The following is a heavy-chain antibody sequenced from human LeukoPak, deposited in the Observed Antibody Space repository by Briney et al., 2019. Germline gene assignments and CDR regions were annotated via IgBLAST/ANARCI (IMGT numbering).Heavy chain of an antibody. J-gene: IGHJ3*02. CDR1: GGSFSGYY. CDR2: INHSGST. V-gene: IGHV4-34*01. CDR3: ARPNDILTGTDGAFDI. Sequence: SETLSLTCAVYGGSFSGYYWSWIRQPPGKGLEWIGEINHSGSTNYNPSLKSRVTISVDTSKNKFSLKLSSVTAADTAVYYCARPNDILTGTDGAFDIWGQGTMVTVSS. D-gene: IGHD3-9*01.